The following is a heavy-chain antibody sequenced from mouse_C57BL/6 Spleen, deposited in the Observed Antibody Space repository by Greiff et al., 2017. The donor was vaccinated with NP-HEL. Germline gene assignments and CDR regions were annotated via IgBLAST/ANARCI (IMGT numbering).Heavy chain of an antibody. CDR2: IDPSDSET. CDR3: ARYSAYYYGSSYCRYFDV. J-gene: IGHJ1*03. D-gene: IGHD1-1*01. Sequence: QVQLQQPGAELVRPGSSVKLSCKASGYTFTSYWMHWVKQRPIQGLEWIGNIDPSDSETHYNQKFKDKATLTVDKSSSTAYMQLSSLTSEDSAVYYCARYSAYYYGSSYCRYFDVWGTGTTVTVSS. CDR1: GYTFTSYW. V-gene: IGHV1-52*01.